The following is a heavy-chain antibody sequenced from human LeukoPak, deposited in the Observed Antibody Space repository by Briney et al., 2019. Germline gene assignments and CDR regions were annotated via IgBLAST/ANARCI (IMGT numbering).Heavy chain of an antibody. CDR3: ARDRWPPDY. CDR2: INHSGST. J-gene: IGHJ4*02. D-gene: IGHD4-23*01. Sequence: PSETLSLTCAVYGGSFSGYYWSWIRQPPGKGLEWIGEINHSGSTNYNPSLKSRVTISVDTSKNQFSLKLSSVTAADTAVYYCARDRWPPDYWGQGTLVTVSS. V-gene: IGHV4-34*01. CDR1: GGSFSGYY.